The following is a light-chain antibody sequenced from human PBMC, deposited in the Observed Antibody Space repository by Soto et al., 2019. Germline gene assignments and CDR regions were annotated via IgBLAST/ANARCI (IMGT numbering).Light chain of an antibody. J-gene: IGKJ2*01. V-gene: IGKV1-5*03. Sequence: DIQMTQSPSTLSASVGDRVTITCRASQRVSNWLAWYQQKPGKAPKLLIYKASSLESGVPSRFGGRGSGTEFTLTISSLQPDDFATYYCQQHNRYPATFGQGTKLEIK. CDR3: QQHNRYPAT. CDR1: QRVSNW. CDR2: KAS.